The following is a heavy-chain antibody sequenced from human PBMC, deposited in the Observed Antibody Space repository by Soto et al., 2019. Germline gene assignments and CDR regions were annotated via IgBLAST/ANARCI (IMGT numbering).Heavy chain of an antibody. CDR3: AGAYYDYVWGSYRPDYYYYGMDV. Sequence: SVKVSCKASGGTFSSYAISWVRQAPGQGLEWMGGIIPIFGTANYAQKFQGRVTITADKSTSTAYMELSSLRSEDTAVYYCAGAYYDYVWGSYRPDYYYYGMDVWGQGTTVTVSS. V-gene: IGHV1-69*06. CDR2: IIPIFGTA. J-gene: IGHJ6*02. D-gene: IGHD3-16*02. CDR1: GGTFSSYA.